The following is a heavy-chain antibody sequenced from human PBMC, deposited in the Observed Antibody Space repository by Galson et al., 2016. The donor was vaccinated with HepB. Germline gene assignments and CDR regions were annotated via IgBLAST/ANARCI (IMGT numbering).Heavy chain of an antibody. Sequence: SVKVSCKASGYTFTKYYMHWVRQAPGQGLEWMGIINPSNFTTNYAEKFQGRVTMTRDTSTSTVYMELSSLKSDDTAVYYCARVLGMVRDGVSLSFDPWGQGTQVTVSS. CDR2: INPSNFTT. CDR1: GYTFTKYY. CDR3: ARVLGMVRDGVSLSFDP. J-gene: IGHJ5*02. D-gene: IGHD3-10*01. V-gene: IGHV1-46*01.